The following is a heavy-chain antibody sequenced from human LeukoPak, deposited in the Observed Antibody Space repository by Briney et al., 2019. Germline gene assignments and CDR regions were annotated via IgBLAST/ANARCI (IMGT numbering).Heavy chain of an antibody. CDR1: GFTFSDHY. CDR2: ISGSSHYT. Sequence: KPGGSLRLSCAASGFTFSDHYMSWSRQAPGKGLEWVSYISGSSHYTNTADSVKGRFTISRDNAKNSLYLQMSSLRAEDTAVYYCARDYASDYWGQGTLVTVSS. D-gene: IGHD3-10*01. J-gene: IGHJ4*02. V-gene: IGHV3-11*06. CDR3: ARDYASDY.